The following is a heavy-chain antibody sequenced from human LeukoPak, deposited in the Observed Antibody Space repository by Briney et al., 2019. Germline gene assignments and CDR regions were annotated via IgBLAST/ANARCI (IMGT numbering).Heavy chain of an antibody. CDR3: ARDRRS. J-gene: IGHJ4*02. CDR2: SDSVGNT. Sequence: GGPLRLSCAASGFTFSSYDMTWVRQVPGKGLEWVLTSDSVGNTFYADSVKGRFTISRDNSKNTLYLQMNSLRAEDTAVYYCARDRRSWGQGTLVTVSS. V-gene: IGHV3-23*01. CDR1: GFTFSSYD. D-gene: IGHD2/OR15-2a*01.